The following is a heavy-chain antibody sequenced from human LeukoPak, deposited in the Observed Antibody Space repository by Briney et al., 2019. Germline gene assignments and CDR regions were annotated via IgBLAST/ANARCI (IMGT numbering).Heavy chain of an antibody. D-gene: IGHD1-7*01. J-gene: IGHJ4*02. Sequence: SETLSLTCTVSGGSIGSYYWSWIRQPPGKGLEWIGYIYYSGSTNYNPSLKSRVTISVDTSKNQFSLKLSSVTAADTAVYYCARDLAGTTGGFDYWGQGTLVTVSS. CDR2: IYYSGST. V-gene: IGHV4-59*01. CDR1: GGSIGSYY. CDR3: ARDLAGTTGGFDY.